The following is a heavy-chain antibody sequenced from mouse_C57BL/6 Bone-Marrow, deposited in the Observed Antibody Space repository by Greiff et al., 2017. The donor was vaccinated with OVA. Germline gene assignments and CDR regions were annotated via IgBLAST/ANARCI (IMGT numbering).Heavy chain of an antibody. J-gene: IGHJ4*01. D-gene: IGHD3-3*01. V-gene: IGHV1-64*01. CDR3: AGLGFPYYYAMDY. CDR1: GYTFTSYW. Sequence: QVQLQQPGAELVKPGASVKLSCNASGYTFTSYWMHWVKQRPGQGLEWIGMIHPNSGSTNYNEKFKSKATLTVDKSSSTAYMQLSSLTSEDSAVYYCAGLGFPYYYAMDYWGQGTSVTVSS. CDR2: IHPNSGST.